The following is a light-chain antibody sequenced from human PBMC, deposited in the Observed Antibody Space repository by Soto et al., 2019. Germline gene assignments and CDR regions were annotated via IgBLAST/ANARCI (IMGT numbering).Light chain of an antibody. J-gene: IGKJ1*01. V-gene: IGKV1-13*02. CDR2: HAS. Sequence: IQVTQTPSSQSASVGERINSTFRASQGISSALAWYQQKPGKVPNLLIYHASSLVTGGPSRFSGSGSGTEFPFTISRLQPDDVAAYYGQQDSTLSTFCPGTKVDIK. CDR3: QQDSTLST. CDR1: QGISSA.